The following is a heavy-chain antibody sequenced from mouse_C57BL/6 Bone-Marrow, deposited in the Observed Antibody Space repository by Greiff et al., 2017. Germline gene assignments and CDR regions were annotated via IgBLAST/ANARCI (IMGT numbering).Heavy chain of an antibody. CDR3: ARGGSSFWYFDG. D-gene: IGHD1-1*01. V-gene: IGHV1-64*01. CDR1: GYTFTSYW. Sequence: VQLQQPGAELVKPGASVKLSCKASGYTFTSYWMHWVKQRPGQGLEWIGMIHPNSGSTNYNEKFKSKATLTVDKSSSTAYMQLSSLTSEDSAVYYCARGGSSFWYFDGWGTGTTVTDSS. J-gene: IGHJ1*03. CDR2: IHPNSGST.